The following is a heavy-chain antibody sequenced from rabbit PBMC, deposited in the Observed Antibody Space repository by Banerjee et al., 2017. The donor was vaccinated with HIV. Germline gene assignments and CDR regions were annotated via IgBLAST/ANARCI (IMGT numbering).Heavy chain of an antibody. D-gene: IGHD4-1*01. CDR3: VRDSSGWGGRFNL. J-gene: IGHJ4*01. Sequence: QEHLVESGGGLVQPGGSLKVSCKASGFDFSNYGVSWVRQAPGKGLEWIGYIDPVFGSIHYASWVNGRFTISDHNAQNTLYLQLNSLTAADTATYFCVRDSSGWGGRFNLWGQGTLVTVS. CDR1: GFDFSNYG. V-gene: IGHV1S47*01. CDR2: IDPVFGSI.